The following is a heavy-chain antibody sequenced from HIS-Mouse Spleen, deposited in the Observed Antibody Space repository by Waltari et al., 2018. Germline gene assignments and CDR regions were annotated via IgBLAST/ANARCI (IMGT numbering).Heavy chain of an antibody. Sequence: QLQLQESGPGLVKPSETLSLTCTVSGGPISSSSYYWGWIRQPPGKGLEWIGSIYYSGSTYYNPSLKSRVTISVDTSKNQFSLKLSSVTAADTAVYYCASGVVVAATAVHFDYWGQGTLVTVSS. V-gene: IGHV4-39*07. CDR3: ASGVVVAATAVHFDY. CDR1: GGPISSSSYY. CDR2: IYYSGST. D-gene: IGHD2-15*01. J-gene: IGHJ4*02.